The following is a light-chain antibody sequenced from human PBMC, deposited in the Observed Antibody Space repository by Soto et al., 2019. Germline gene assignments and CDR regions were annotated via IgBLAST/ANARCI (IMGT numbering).Light chain of an antibody. CDR2: AAT. CDR1: QSISSF. J-gene: IGKJ1*01. Sequence: DIQMTQSPPSLSASVGDRVSITCRASQSISSFLNWYQQTPGRAPKLLIYAATTLQRGVPSRFVGSGSGTDFTLTISSLQPEDFATYFCQQSYSAPPAFGQGNKVDIK. CDR3: QQSYSAPPA. V-gene: IGKV1-39*01.